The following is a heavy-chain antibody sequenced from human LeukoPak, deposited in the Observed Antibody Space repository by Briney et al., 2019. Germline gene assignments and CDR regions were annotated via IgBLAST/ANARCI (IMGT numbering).Heavy chain of an antibody. D-gene: IGHD2-2*01. J-gene: IGHJ3*02. CDR1: GFTFSTYA. CDR3: ARGPVVPAANSGNAFDI. V-gene: IGHV3-23*01. CDR2: FSGSGGNT. Sequence: GGSLRLSCAASGFTFSTYAMSWVRQAPGKGLEWVSSFSGSGGNTYYADSVKGRFTISRDNSKNTLYLQMNSLRAEDTAVYYCARGPVVPAANSGNAFDIWGQGTMVTVSS.